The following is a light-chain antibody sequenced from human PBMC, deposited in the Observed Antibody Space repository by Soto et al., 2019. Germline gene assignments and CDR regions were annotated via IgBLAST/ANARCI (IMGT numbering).Light chain of an antibody. CDR1: QSVLYSSNNKNY. Sequence: DIVMTQSPDSLAVSLGERATINCKSSQSVLYSSNNKNYLAWYQQKPGQPPKLLIYWASTRESGVPDRFSGSGSGTDFTLTISSLQAEDVAFYYCQQYYSTPRFTFGPGTKVDIK. V-gene: IGKV4-1*01. CDR2: WAS. J-gene: IGKJ3*01. CDR3: QQYYSTPRFT.